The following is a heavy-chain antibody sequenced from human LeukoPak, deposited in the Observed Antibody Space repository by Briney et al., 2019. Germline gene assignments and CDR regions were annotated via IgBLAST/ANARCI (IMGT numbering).Heavy chain of an antibody. CDR2: ISSSGSTI. Sequence: GGSLRLSCAASGFTFSGYYMSWIRQAPGKGLEWVSYISSSGSTIYYADSVKGRFTISRDNAKNSLYLQMNSLRAEDTAVYYCARDRIPIVVVVAATDDAFDIWGQGTMVTVSS. J-gene: IGHJ3*02. CDR3: ARDRIPIVVVVAATDDAFDI. V-gene: IGHV3-11*01. D-gene: IGHD2-15*01. CDR1: GFTFSGYY.